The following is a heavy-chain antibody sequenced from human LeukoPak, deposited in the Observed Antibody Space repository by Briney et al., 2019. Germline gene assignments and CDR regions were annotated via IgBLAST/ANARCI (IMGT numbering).Heavy chain of an antibody. CDR1: GFTFSNYA. J-gene: IGHJ5*02. CDR2: ISYDGSNK. Sequence: GGSLRLSCTASGFTFSNYAMHWVRQAPGKGLEWVAVISYDGSNKYYADSVKGRFTISRDNSKNTLYLQMNSLRAEDTAVYYCARGNTMEPGSPWGQGTLVTVSS. CDR3: ARGNTMEPGSP. V-gene: IGHV3-30-3*01. D-gene: IGHD3-10*01.